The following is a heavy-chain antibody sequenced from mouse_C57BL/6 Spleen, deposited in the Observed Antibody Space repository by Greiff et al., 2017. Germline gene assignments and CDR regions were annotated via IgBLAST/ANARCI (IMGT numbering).Heavy chain of an antibody. J-gene: IGHJ2*01. V-gene: IGHV1-7*01. CDR3: ARFYDYLYYFDY. CDR1: GYTFTSYW. CDR2: INPSSGYT. D-gene: IGHD2-4*01. Sequence: QVQLQQSGAELAKPGASVKLSCKASGYTFTSYWMHWVKQRPGQGLEWIGYINPSSGYTKYNQKFKDKATLTADESSSTAYMQLSSLTYEDSAVYYCARFYDYLYYFDYWGQGTTLTVSS.